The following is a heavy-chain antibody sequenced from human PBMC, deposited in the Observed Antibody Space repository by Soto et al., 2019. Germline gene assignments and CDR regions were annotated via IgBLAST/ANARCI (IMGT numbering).Heavy chain of an antibody. CDR1: GGSISSYY. CDR3: ARRYVHYYMDV. V-gene: IGHV4-59*08. CDR2: IYYSGST. J-gene: IGHJ6*03. Sequence: QVQLQESGPGLVKPSETLSLTCTVSGGSISSYYWSWIRQPPGKGLEWIGYIYYSGSTNYNPSLKSRVTITVDTSKNQFSLKLSSVTAADTAVYYCARRYVHYYMDVWGKGTTVTVSS. D-gene: IGHD3-10*02.